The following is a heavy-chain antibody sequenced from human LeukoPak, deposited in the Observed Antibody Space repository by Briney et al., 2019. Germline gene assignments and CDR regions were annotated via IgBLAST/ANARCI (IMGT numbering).Heavy chain of an antibody. Sequence: GGSLRLSCAASGFAFRDYYMSWIRQPPGKGLEWVSYIRSTGGINSIADSVKGRFTISRDNAKNSLSLQMNSLRVEDTAVYYCARVAYYHGTDGHSLPYYYYYLDVWGKGTTVTVSS. CDR3: ARVAYYHGTDGHSLPYYYYYLDV. D-gene: IGHD2-8*02. J-gene: IGHJ6*03. CDR1: GFAFRDYY. V-gene: IGHV3-11*04. CDR2: IRSTGGIN.